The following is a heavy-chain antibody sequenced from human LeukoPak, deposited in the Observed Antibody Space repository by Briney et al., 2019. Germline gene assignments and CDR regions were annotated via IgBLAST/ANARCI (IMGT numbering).Heavy chain of an antibody. CDR1: GGSISSGAYY. CDR3: ARGRARRFDY. CDR2: IYYSGTT. J-gene: IGHJ4*02. V-gene: IGHV4-30-4*01. Sequence: SETLSLTCTVSGGSISSGAYYWSWIRQPPGKGLEWIGYIYYSGTTYYNPSLKSRVTISVDTSENQFSLKLSSVTAADTAVYYCARGRARRFDYWGQGTLVTVSS.